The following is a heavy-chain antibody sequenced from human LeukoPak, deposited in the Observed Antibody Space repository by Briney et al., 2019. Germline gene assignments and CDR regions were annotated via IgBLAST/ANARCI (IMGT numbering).Heavy chain of an antibody. J-gene: IGHJ4*02. V-gene: IGHV3-30*03. CDR3: GRDFVNDAKARFDC. CDR2: ISYDGNIK. D-gene: IGHD4/OR15-4a*01. CDR1: GFTFSNAW. Sequence: PGGSLRLSCAASGFTFSNAWMNWVRQAPGKGLQWLGFISYDGNIKYEDSVEGRFTISRDNSKNTLFLQMNSLRAEDTAIYYCGRDFVNDAKARFDCWGQGTLVTVSS.